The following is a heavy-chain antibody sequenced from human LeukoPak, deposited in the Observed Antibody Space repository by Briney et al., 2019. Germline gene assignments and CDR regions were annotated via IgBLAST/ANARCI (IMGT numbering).Heavy chain of an antibody. CDR1: GYTFTGYY. D-gene: IGHD6-13*01. V-gene: IGHV1-2*02. CDR2: INPNSGGT. CDR3: AKDLSGSWPHRPYDY. Sequence: ASVKVSCKASGYTFTGYYMHWVRQAPGQGLEWMGWINPNSGGTNYAQKFQGRVTMTRDTSISTAYMELSRLRSDDTAVYYCAKDLSGSWPHRPYDYWGQGTLVTVSS. J-gene: IGHJ4*02.